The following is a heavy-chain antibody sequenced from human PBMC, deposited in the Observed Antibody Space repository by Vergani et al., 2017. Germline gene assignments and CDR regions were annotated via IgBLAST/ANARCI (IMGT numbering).Heavy chain of an antibody. J-gene: IGHJ6*03. D-gene: IGHD2-2*01. CDR1: GGTFSSYA. V-gene: IGHV1-69*12. CDR3: AGSGYCSSTSCPYYYYYMDV. CDR2: IIPIFGTA. Sequence: QVQLVQSGAEVKKPGSSVKVSCKASGGTFSSYAISWVRQAPGQGLEWMGGIIPIFGTANYAQKFQGRVTITADESTSTAYMELSSLRSEDTDVYYCAGSGYCSSTSCPYYYYYMDVWGKGTTVTVSS.